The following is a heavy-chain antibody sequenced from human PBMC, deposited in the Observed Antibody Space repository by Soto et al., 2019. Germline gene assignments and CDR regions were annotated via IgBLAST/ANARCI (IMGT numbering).Heavy chain of an antibody. V-gene: IGHV1-69*13. CDR2: IIPIFGTA. CDR1: GGTFSSYA. D-gene: IGHD6-19*01. Sequence: SVKVSCKASGGTFSSYAISWVRQAPGQGLEWMGGIIPIFGTANYAQKFQGRVTITADESTSTAYMELSSLRSEDTAVYYCARGGIAVAGPFDYWGQGTLVTVSS. J-gene: IGHJ4*02. CDR3: ARGGIAVAGPFDY.